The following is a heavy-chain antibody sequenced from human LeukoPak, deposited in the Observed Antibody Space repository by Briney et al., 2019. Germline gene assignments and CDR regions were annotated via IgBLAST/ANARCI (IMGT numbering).Heavy chain of an antibody. CDR1: GGSISSGDYY. J-gene: IGHJ5*02. D-gene: IGHD2-2*01. CDR3: ASTNCSSASCYGANWFDP. V-gene: IGHV4-30-4*08. Sequence: SQTLSLTCTVSGGSISSGDYYWSWIRQPPGKGLEWIGYINYSGSAFHYNPSLKSRVTISVDTSKNQFSLRLSSVPAADTAVYYCASTNCSSASCYGANWFDPWGQGTLVTVSS. CDR2: INYSGSA.